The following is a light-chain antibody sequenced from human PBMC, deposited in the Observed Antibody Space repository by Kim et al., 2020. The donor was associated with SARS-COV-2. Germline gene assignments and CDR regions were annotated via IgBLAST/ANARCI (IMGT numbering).Light chain of an antibody. J-gene: IGLJ2*01. CDR1: SLRSYY. CDR2: GKN. V-gene: IGLV3-19*01. CDR3: NSRDSSDNHVV. Sequence: SYELTQDPAVSVALGQTVRITCQGDSLRSYYASWYQQKPGQAPVLVIYGKNNRPSGIPDRFSGSSSGNTASLTITGAQAEDEADYYCNSRDSSDNHVVFGGGTQLTVL.